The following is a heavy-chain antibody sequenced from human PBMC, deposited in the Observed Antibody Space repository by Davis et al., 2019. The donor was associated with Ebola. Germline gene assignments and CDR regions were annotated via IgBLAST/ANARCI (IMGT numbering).Heavy chain of an antibody. CDR3: ASHRYCSGGSCSHSGWFDP. Sequence: ASVKVSCKASGYTFTSYGISWVRQAPGQGLEWMGWISAYNGNTKYTQKFQDRVTLTTDTSTGTAYMELRGLRSDDTAVYYWASHRYCSGGSCSHSGWFDPWGQGTLVTVSS. V-gene: IGHV1-18*04. CDR1: GYTFTSYG. CDR2: ISAYNGNT. D-gene: IGHD2-15*01. J-gene: IGHJ5*02.